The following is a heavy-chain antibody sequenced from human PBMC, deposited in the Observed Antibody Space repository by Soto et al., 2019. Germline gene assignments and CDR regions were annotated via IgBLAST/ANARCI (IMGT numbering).Heavy chain of an antibody. Sequence: QVQLVQSGAEVRRPGASVKVSCKASGYSFTRLHFNWVRQATGQGLGWIGWMNPHSGETGYAQRFQGRVTLTRDISLSTAYLELRSRTSHDTSVYFCARGAPGPVDHWGQGTLVTVSS. CDR1: GYSFTRLH. D-gene: IGHD3-10*01. J-gene: IGHJ4*02. CDR3: ARGAPGPVDH. CDR2: MNPHSGET. V-gene: IGHV1-8*01.